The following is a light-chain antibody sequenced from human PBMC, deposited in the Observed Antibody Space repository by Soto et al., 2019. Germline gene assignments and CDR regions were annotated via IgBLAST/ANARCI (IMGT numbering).Light chain of an antibody. CDR3: QYYDDSRSVPYV. V-gene: IGLV1-40*01. Sequence: QSVLTQPPSVSGAPGQRVTISFTGSSSNIGSTYDVQWYQQLPGTAPNLLIQGHTDRPSVVPDRVSGSKSGTSAALAITGRPADDEADYYCQYYDDSRSVPYVFGTGTKRTVL. CDR1: SSNIGSTYD. J-gene: IGLJ1*01. CDR2: GHT.